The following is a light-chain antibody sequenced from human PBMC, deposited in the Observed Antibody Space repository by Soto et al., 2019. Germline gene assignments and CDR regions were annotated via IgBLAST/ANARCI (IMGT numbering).Light chain of an antibody. CDR1: QPISLY. V-gene: IGKV1-39*01. Sequence: DIQMTQSPSSLSASVGDTVTITCRASQPISLYLSWCQQKPGKAPKLLMSATSRLQSGVPSRFSGSGSGTGFTLTITSLQPEDFATYYCQHSYTTPLTFGGGTRVQI. J-gene: IGKJ4*01. CDR2: ATS. CDR3: QHSYTTPLT.